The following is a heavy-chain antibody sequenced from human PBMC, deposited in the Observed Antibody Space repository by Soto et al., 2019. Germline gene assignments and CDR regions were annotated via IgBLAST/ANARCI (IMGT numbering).Heavy chain of an antibody. J-gene: IGHJ4*02. CDR3: ASGIPTTYYDFWSGYYSGGFDY. CDR2: ISSSGRTI. CDR1: GFTFSDYY. Sequence: QVQLVESGGGLVKPGGSLRLSCAASGFTFSDYYMSWIRQAPGKGLERVSYISSSGRTIYYADSVTGRFTISRDNAKNSQYLQMNSLGAEDTAVYYCASGIPTTYYDFWSGYYSGGFDYWGQGTLVTVSS. V-gene: IGHV3-11*01. D-gene: IGHD3-3*01.